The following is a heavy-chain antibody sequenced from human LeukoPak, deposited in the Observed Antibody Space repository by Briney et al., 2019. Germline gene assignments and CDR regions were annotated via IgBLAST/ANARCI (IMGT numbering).Heavy chain of an antibody. CDR1: GFTFDDYA. V-gene: IGHV3-43D*03. D-gene: IGHD6-19*01. J-gene: IGHJ3*02. Sequence: GGSLRLSCAASGFTFDDYAMHWVRQAPGKGLEWVSLISWDGGSTYYADSVKGRFTISRDNSKNSLYLQMNSLRAEDTALYYCAKDKVGGWYQGDAFDIWGQGTMVTVSS. CDR2: ISWDGGST. CDR3: AKDKVGGWYQGDAFDI.